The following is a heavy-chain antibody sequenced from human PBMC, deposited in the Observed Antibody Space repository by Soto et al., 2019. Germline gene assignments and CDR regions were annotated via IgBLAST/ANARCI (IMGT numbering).Heavy chain of an antibody. Sequence: QVQLVQSGAEVKKPGASVKVSCKASGYTFTSYDINWVRQATGQGLEWMGWMNPNSGNTGYAQKFQGRVTMTRNTSRSTAYMELSGLRSEDTAVYYCARERAAAGTGGFDPWGQGTLVTVSS. J-gene: IGHJ5*02. V-gene: IGHV1-8*01. CDR2: MNPNSGNT. CDR1: GYTFTSYD. CDR3: ARERAAAGTGGFDP. D-gene: IGHD6-13*01.